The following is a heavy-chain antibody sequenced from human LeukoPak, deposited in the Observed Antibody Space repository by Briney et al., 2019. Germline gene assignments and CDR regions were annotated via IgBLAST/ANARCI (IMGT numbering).Heavy chain of an antibody. CDR3: AKGGGYDHFDY. D-gene: IGHD5-12*01. Sequence: GGSLRLSCAASGFTFSGDGMHWVRQAPGKGLEGGAVISYEGSNKYYADSVKGRFTISRDNSKNTLYLQMNSLRAEDTAVYYCAKGGGYDHFDYCGQGTLLTVSS. J-gene: IGHJ4*02. CDR2: ISYEGSNK. V-gene: IGHV3-30*18. CDR1: GFTFSGDG.